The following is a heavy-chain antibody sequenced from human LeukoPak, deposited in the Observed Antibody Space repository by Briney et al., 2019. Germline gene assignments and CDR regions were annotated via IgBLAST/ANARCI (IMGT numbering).Heavy chain of an antibody. CDR2: LSSTSSYI. D-gene: IGHD5-24*01. J-gene: IGHJ4*02. CDR3: ARMRDDNLDY. Sequence: GGSLRLSCAVSGFTFSSYSINWVRQAPGQGLAWVSSLSSTSSYIYYIDSVKGRFTISRDNAKNSLYLQMNSLRAEDTAVYYCARMRDDNLDYWGQGTLVTVSS. V-gene: IGHV3-21*01. CDR1: GFTFSSYS.